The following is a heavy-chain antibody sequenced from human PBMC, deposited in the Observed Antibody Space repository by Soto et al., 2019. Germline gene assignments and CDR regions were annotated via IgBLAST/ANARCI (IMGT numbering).Heavy chain of an antibody. D-gene: IGHD6-19*01. J-gene: IGHJ5*02. CDR1: GFTFSSYS. CDR2: ISGTSDYI. CDR3: ARDLRIAVADDNWFDP. V-gene: IGHV3-21*01. Sequence: PGGSLRLSCAASGFTFSSYSMNWVRQAPGKGLEWVSSISGTSDYIYYADSVRGRFTISRDNAKNSLYLQMNSLRAEDTAVYYCARDLRIAVADDNWFDPWGQGTLVTVSS.